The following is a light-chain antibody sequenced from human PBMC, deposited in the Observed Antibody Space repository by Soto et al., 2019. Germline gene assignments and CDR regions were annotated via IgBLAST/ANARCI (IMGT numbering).Light chain of an antibody. J-gene: IGLJ1*01. Sequence: QCLPTQPHSASGSPGQSFPFSCTGTTSDIGDYNYVSWYQQHPGKAPKLMIYEVTKRPAGVPDRFSGSKSGNTASLTVSGLQADDEADYYRRSYAGNNNYVFGTGTKVTVL. CDR1: TSDIGDYNY. CDR2: EVT. V-gene: IGLV2-8*01. CDR3: RSYAGNNNYV.